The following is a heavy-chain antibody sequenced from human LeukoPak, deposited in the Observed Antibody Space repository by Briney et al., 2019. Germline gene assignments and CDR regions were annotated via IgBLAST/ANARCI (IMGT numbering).Heavy chain of an antibody. V-gene: IGHV6-1*01. CDR2: TYYRPKFNT. Sequence: SQNPPRTCAVSGDSRANDKVAWDWIRQSQSRGLEWLGRTYYRPKFNTDYAVSVKSRIAINSDTSKNQFSLQLNSVTPEDTGVYYCARGSHSSFDYWGQGTLVTVSS. CDR1: GDSRANDKVA. J-gene: IGHJ4*02. D-gene: IGHD3-10*01. CDR3: ARGSHSSFDY.